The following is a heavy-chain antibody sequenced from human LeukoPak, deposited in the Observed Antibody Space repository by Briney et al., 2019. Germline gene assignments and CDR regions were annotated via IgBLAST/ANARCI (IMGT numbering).Heavy chain of an antibody. Sequence: SETLSLTCTVSGGSISSGSYYWGWIRQPPGKGLEWIGSIYYSGSTYYNPSLKSRVTISVDTSKNQFSLKLSSVTAADTAVYYCASSQAGLLWFGELSGGNWFDPWGQGTLVTVSS. J-gene: IGHJ5*02. CDR1: GGSISSGSYY. V-gene: IGHV4-39*07. CDR3: ASSQAGLLWFGELSGGNWFDP. D-gene: IGHD3-10*01. CDR2: IYYSGST.